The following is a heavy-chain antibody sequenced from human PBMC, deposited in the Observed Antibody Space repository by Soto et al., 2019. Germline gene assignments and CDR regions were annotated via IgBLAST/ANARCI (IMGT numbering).Heavy chain of an antibody. CDR2: VGPSGAST. J-gene: IGHJ4*02. Sequence: LRLSCAASGFTFGSYAMGWVRQAPGKGLEWVSSVGPSGASTKYADSVEGRFTVSRDIFKSTLYLHMSSLRAEDTALYFCAKLYYYDSTGYFRHFDNWGQGTLVTVSS. V-gene: IGHV3-23*01. CDR1: GFTFGSYA. CDR3: AKLYYYDSTGYFRHFDN. D-gene: IGHD3-22*01.